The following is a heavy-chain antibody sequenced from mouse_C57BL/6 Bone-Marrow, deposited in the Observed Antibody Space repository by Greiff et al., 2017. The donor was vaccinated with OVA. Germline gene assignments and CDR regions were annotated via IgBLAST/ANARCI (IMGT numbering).Heavy chain of an antibody. V-gene: IGHV5-15*01. CDR2: ISNLAYSI. CDR3: ARKEIYYAMDY. J-gene: IGHJ4*01. Sequence: EVQLVESGGGLVQPGGSLKLSCAASGFTFSDYGMAWVRQAPRKGPEWVAFISNLAYSIYYADTVTGRFTISRENAKNTLYLEMSSLRSEDTAMYYCARKEIYYAMDYWGQGTSVTVSS. CDR1: GFTFSDYG.